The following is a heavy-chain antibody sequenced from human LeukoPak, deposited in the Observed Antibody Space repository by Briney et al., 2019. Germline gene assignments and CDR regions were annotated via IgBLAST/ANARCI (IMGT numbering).Heavy chain of an antibody. D-gene: IGHD3-9*01. CDR3: ARDRYDILTGYYMYFDY. CDR2: IWYDGSNK. J-gene: IGHJ4*02. CDR1: GFRLSSYG. V-gene: IGHV3-33*01. Sequence: GGSLRLSCAASGFRLSSYGMHWVRQAPGKGLEWVAVIWYDGSNKYYADSVKGRFTISRDNSKNTLFLQMNSLRAEDTAVYYCARDRYDILTGYYMYFDYWGQGSLVTVSS.